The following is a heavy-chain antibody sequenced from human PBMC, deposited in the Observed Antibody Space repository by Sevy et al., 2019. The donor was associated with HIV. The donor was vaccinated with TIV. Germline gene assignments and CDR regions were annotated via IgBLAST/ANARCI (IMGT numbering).Heavy chain of an antibody. V-gene: IGHV3-49*03. J-gene: IGHJ4*02. CDR3: TWCYYYECSGYSDY. CDR2: IRSKDFGGAQ. Sequence: GGSLRLSCTGSGFTFGDYAMSWFRQAPGMGLEWVGFIRSKDFGGAQENAASVKGRFTISRDDSKGIADLQMYSMKTQDTAVYYSTWCYYYECSGYSDYWGQGTLVTVSS. D-gene: IGHD3-22*01. CDR1: GFTFGDYA.